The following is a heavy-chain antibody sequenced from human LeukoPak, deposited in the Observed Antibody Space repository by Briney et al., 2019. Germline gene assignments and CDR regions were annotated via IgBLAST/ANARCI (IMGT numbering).Heavy chain of an antibody. CDR1: GGSISSGSYY. CDR2: IYTSGST. CDR3: ALSSKFRRSGGSFADY. Sequence: SQTLSLTCTVSGGSISSGSYYWSWIRQPAGKGLEWIGRIYTSGSTNYNPSLKSRVTISVDTSKNQFSLKLSSVTPADTAVYYCALSSKFRRSGGSFADYWGQGTLVTVSS. V-gene: IGHV4-61*02. D-gene: IGHD2-15*01. J-gene: IGHJ4*02.